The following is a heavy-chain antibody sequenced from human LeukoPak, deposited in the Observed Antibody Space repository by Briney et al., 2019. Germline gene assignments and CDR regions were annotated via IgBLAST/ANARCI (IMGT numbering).Heavy chain of an antibody. D-gene: IGHD2-15*01. CDR2: IYFSGGT. CDR3: GREPLGYCSGGSCYPIDY. V-gene: IGHV4-61*02. Sequence: SETLSLTCTVSGASISSGSDYWSWIRQPAGKGLEWIGRIYFSGGTNYNPSLKSRVTISVDTSKNQFSLKLSSVTASDTAVYYCGREPLGYCSGGSCYPIDYWGQGTLVTVSS. CDR1: GASISSGSDY. J-gene: IGHJ4*02.